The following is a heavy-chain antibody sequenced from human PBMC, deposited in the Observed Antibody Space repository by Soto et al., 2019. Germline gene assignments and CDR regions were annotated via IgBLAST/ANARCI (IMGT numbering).Heavy chain of an antibody. CDR3: ANVDFWSGSGSGMDV. Sequence: GSLRLSCAASGLTFSGSSIHWVRQASGQGLEWVGLIRSKANNYATAYAASVKGRFTMSRDDSENTAHLQMSSLKTEDTALYYCANVDFWSGSGSGMDVWGQGATVTVSS. CDR2: IRSKANNYAT. V-gene: IGHV3-73*01. J-gene: IGHJ6*02. D-gene: IGHD3-3*01. CDR1: GLTFSGSS.